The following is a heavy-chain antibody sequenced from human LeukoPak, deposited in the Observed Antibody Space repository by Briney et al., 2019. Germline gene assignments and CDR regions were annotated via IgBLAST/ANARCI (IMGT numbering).Heavy chain of an antibody. CDR1: GYTLTELS. D-gene: IGHD2-2*01. J-gene: IGHJ5*02. CDR3: ATVYCSSTSCYGWLDP. CDR2: FDPEDGET. Sequence: ASVKVSCKVSGYTLTELSMHWVRQAPGKGLEWMGGFDPEDGETIYAQKFQGRVTMTEDTSTDTAYMELSSLRSEDTAVYYCATVYCSSTSCYGWLDPWGQGTLVTVSS. V-gene: IGHV1-24*01.